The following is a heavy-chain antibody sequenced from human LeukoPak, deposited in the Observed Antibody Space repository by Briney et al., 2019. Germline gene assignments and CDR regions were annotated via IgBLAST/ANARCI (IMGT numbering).Heavy chain of an antibody. CDR2: ISAYNGNT. J-gene: IGHJ6*02. CDR1: GYTFTSYG. V-gene: IGHV1-18*01. Sequence: GASVKVSCKASGYTFTSYGISWVRQAPGQGLEWMGWISAYNGNTNYAQKLQGRVTMTTDTSTSTAYMELRSLRSDDTAVYYCARFEWIQLWDYYYYGMDVWGQGTTVTVSS. CDR3: ARFEWIQLWDYYYYGMDV. D-gene: IGHD5-18*01.